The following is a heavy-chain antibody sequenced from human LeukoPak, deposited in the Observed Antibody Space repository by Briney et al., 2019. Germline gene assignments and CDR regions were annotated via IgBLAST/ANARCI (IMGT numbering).Heavy chain of an antibody. CDR3: ARDDSYGLDY. D-gene: IGHD5-18*01. CDR2: IIPIFGTA. Sequence: SVTVSFTSSAGTFSSYAISWVRQAPGQGLEWMGGIIPIFGTANYAQKFQGRVTITADESTSTAYMELSSLRSEDTAVYYCARDDSYGLDYWGQGTLVTVSS. V-gene: IGHV1-69*13. CDR1: AGTFSSYA. J-gene: IGHJ4*02.